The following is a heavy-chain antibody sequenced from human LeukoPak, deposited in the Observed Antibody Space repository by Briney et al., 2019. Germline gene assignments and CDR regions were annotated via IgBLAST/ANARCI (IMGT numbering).Heavy chain of an antibody. V-gene: IGHV3-48*01. Sequence: GGSLRLSCAASGFTFSTYGMNWVRQAPGKGLEWVSFISSSSRTIYYADSVKGRFTISRDNAKNSLYLQMNNLRVEDTAVYYCAREEVKSFDNWGQGTLVTVSS. CDR2: ISSSSRTI. CDR3: AREEVKSFDN. J-gene: IGHJ4*02. CDR1: GFTFSTYG.